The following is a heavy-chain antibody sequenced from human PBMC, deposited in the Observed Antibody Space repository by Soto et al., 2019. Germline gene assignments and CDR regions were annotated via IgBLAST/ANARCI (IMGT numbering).Heavy chain of an antibody. CDR1: GGSISSYY. CDR3: ARGGTYYDILTGFNFDY. D-gene: IGHD3-9*01. CDR2: IYYSGST. J-gene: IGHJ4*02. Sequence: SETLSLTCTVSGGSISSYYWSWIRQPPGKGLEWIGYIYYSGSTNYNPSLKSRVTISVDTSKNQFSLKLSSVTAADTAVYYCARGGTYYDILTGFNFDYWGQGTLVTVSS. V-gene: IGHV4-59*01.